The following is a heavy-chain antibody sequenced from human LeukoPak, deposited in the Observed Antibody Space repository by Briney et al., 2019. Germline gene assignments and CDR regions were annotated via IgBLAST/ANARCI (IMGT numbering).Heavy chain of an antibody. J-gene: IGHJ6*02. CDR3: ARDGTKGSMDV. CDR1: GFTFSSYS. V-gene: IGHV3-48*04. D-gene: IGHD1-26*01. CDR2: ISRSSGTI. Sequence: GGSLRLSCAASGFTFSSYSMNWVRQAPGKGLEWISYISRSSGTIYFADSLEGRFTISRDNAKNSLYLQMNSLRAEDTAVYYCARDGTKGSMDVWGQGTTVTVSS.